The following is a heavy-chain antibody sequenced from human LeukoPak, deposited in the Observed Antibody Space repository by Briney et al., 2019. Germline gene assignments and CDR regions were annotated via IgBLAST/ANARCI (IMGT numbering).Heavy chain of an antibody. CDR2: INPNSGGT. V-gene: IGHV1-2*02. J-gene: IGHJ4*02. D-gene: IGHD3-16*02. CDR1: GYTFTGYY. CDR3: ARDGSYDYVWGSYPSDY. Sequence: ASVKVSCKASGYTFTGYYMHWVRQAPGQGLEWMGWINPNSGGTNYAQKFQGRVTMTRDTSISTAYMELSRLRSDDTAVYYCARDGSYDYVWGSYPSDYWGQGTLVTVSS.